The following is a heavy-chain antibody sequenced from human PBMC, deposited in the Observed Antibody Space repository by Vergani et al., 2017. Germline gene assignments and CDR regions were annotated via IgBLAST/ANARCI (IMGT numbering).Heavy chain of an antibody. J-gene: IGHJ5*02. D-gene: IGHD3-22*01. CDR3: ARDRPHYYDSSGNH. CDR2: ISSSGSTI. V-gene: IGHV3-11*01. CDR1: GFTFSDYY. Sequence: QVQLVESGGGLVKPGGSLRLSCAASGFTFSDYYMSWIRQAPGKGLEWVSYISSSGSTIYYANSVKGRFTISRDKAKNSLYLQINSLRAEDTAVYYCARDRPHYYDSSGNHWGQGTLVTVSS.